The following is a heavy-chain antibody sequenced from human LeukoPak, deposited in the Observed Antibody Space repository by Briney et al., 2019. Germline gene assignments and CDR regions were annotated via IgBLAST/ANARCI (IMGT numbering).Heavy chain of an antibody. CDR2: ISGSGGST. Sequence: GGSLRLSCAASGFTFSSYAMSWVRQAPGKGLKWVSAISGSGGSTYYADSVKGRFTISRDNSKNTLYLQMNSLRAEDTAVYYCAKVFIVLGYFDYWGQGTLVTVSS. CDR3: AKVFIVLGYFDY. CDR1: GFTFSSYA. J-gene: IGHJ4*02. V-gene: IGHV3-23*01. D-gene: IGHD2-21*01.